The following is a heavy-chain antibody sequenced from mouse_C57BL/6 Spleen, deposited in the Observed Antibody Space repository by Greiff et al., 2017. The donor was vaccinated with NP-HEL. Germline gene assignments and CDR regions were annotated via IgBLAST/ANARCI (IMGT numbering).Heavy chain of an antibody. CDR1: GFTFSDYY. Sequence: EVNLVESGGGLVQPGGSLKLSCAASGFTFSDYYMYWVRQTPEKRLEWVAYISNGGGSTYYPDTVKGRFTISRDNAKNTLYLQMSRLKSEDTAMYYCARSLGSSYGYAMDYWGQGTSVTVSS. V-gene: IGHV5-12*01. CDR3: ARSLGSSYGYAMDY. CDR2: ISNGGGST. D-gene: IGHD1-1*01. J-gene: IGHJ4*01.